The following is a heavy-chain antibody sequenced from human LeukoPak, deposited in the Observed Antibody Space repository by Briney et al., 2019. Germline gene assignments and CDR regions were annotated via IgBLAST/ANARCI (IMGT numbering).Heavy chain of an antibody. CDR1: DYSISSGYGYY. J-gene: IGHJ4*02. CDR3: ATLVSTRYYFDY. Sequence: SETLSLTCTVSDYSISSGYGYYWGWIRQPPGKGLEWIGNIYHSGITYYNHFNSSLKSRVTISIGTSKNQFSLRPTSVTAADTAVYFCATLVSTRYYFDYWGQGTLVTVSS. D-gene: IGHD5/OR15-5a*01. CDR2: IYHSGIT. V-gene: IGHV4-38-2*02.